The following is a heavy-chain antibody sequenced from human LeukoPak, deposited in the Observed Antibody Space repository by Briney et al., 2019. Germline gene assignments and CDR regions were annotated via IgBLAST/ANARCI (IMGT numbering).Heavy chain of an antibody. J-gene: IGHJ6*02. CDR2: ISYDGSNK. CDR1: GFTFSSYG. CDR3: AKDLEGYDSSGYLYYYYYGMDV. V-gene: IGHV3-30*18. Sequence: GGSLRLSCAASGFTFSSYGMHWVRQAPGKGLEWVAVISYDGSNKYYADSVKGRFTISRDNSKNTLYLQMNSLRAEGTAVYYCAKDLEGYDSSGYLYYYYYGMDVWGQGTTVTVSS. D-gene: IGHD3-22*01.